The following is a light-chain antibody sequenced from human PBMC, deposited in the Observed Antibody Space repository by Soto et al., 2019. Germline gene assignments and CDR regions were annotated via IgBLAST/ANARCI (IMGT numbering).Light chain of an antibody. CDR2: YDS. CDR3: QVWDSSSDHVI. CDR1: NIGSKS. V-gene: IGLV3-21*04. J-gene: IGLJ2*01. Sequence: SYELTQPLSVSVAPGKTARITCGGNNIGSKSVHWYQQKPGQAPVVVIYYDSDRPSGIPERFSGSNSGNTATLTISRVEAGDEADYYCQVWDSSSDHVIFGGGTKLTVL.